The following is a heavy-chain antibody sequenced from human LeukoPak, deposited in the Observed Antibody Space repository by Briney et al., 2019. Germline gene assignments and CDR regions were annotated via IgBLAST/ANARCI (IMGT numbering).Heavy chain of an antibody. V-gene: IGHV3-33*01. CDR1: GFTFSSYG. D-gene: IGHD1-1*01. Sequence: GSLRLSCAASGFTFSSYGMHWVRQAPGKGLEWVAVIWYDGSNKYYADSVKGRFTISRDNSENTLYLQMNSLRAEDTAVYYCARARWNGVYYFDYWGQGTLVTVSS. J-gene: IGHJ4*02. CDR3: ARARWNGVYYFDY. CDR2: IWYDGSNK.